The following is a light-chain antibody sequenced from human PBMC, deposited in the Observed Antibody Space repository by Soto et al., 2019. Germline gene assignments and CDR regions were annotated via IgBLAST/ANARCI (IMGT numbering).Light chain of an antibody. Sequence: QAVVTQPPSVSGAPGQRVTISCTGSSSNIGAGYDVHWYQQLPGTAPKLLIYGNSNRPSGVPDRFSGSKSGTSASLAITGLQAEDEADYYCQSYASSISVFYFFGTGTKLTVL. CDR3: QSYASSISVFYF. CDR2: GNS. CDR1: SSNIGAGYD. J-gene: IGLJ1*01. V-gene: IGLV1-40*01.